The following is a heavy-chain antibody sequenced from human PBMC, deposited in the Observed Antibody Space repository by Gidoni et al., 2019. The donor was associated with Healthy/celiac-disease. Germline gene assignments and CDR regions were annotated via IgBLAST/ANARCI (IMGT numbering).Heavy chain of an antibody. Sequence: QVQLQQWGAGLLKPSETLSLTCAVYGGSFSGYYWCWIRQPPGKGLEWIGEINHSGSTNYNPSLKSRVTISVDTSKNQFSLKLSSVTAADTAVYYCARAKHIVVVTAIRGPQKPNWFDPWGQGTLVTVSS. CDR3: ARAKHIVVVTAIRGPQKPNWFDP. CDR2: INHSGST. V-gene: IGHV4-34*01. CDR1: GGSFSGYY. D-gene: IGHD2-21*02. J-gene: IGHJ5*02.